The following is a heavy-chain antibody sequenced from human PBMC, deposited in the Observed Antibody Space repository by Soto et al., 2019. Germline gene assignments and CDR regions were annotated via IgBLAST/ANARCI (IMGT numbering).Heavy chain of an antibody. CDR3: ARDGYYDSSGYYYGAFDI. D-gene: IGHD3-22*01. J-gene: IGHJ3*02. V-gene: IGHV4-59*01. CDR1: GGSISSYY. Sequence: PSETLPLTCTVSGGSISSYYWSWIRQPPGKGLEWIGYIYYSGSTNYNPSLKSRVTISVDTSKNQFSLKLSSVTAADTAVYYCARDGYYDSSGYYYGAFDIWGQGTMVTVSS. CDR2: IYYSGST.